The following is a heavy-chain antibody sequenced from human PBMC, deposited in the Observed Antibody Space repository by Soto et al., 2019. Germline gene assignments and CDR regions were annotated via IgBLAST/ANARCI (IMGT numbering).Heavy chain of an antibody. J-gene: IGHJ6*02. V-gene: IGHV4-38-2*02. Sequence: SDTLSLTGAVSGYAISSGYYWGWIRQPPGKGLEWIGSIYHSGSTYYHPSLKSRVTISVNTSKNQFSLKLSSVTAADTAVYYCAREASSGWSGPDMDVWGQGTPVTVSS. CDR3: AREASSGWSGPDMDV. D-gene: IGHD6-19*01. CDR2: IYHSGST. CDR1: GYAISSGYY.